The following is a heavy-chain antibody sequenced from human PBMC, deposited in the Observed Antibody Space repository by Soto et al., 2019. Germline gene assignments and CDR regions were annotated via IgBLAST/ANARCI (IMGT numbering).Heavy chain of an antibody. CDR2: ISSSSSTI. V-gene: IGHV3-48*02. J-gene: IGHJ3*02. D-gene: IGHD3-22*01. CDR3: ARDYYDSSGYSDAFDI. CDR1: GFTFSSYS. Sequence: GGSLRLSCVASGFTFSSYSMNWVRQAPGKGLEWVSYISSSSSTIYYADSVKGRFTISRDNAKNSLYLQMNSLRDEDTAVYYCARDYYDSSGYSDAFDIWGQGTMVTVSS.